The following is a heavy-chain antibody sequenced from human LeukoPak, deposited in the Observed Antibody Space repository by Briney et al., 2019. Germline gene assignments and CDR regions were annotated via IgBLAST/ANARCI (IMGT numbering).Heavy chain of an antibody. V-gene: IGHV1-2*02. CDR1: GYTFTGYY. CDR2: INPNSGGT. CDR3: ARVVGFINWNYVDAFDI. D-gene: IGHD1-7*01. J-gene: IGHJ3*02. Sequence: GASVKVSCKASGYTFTGYYMHWVRQAPGQGLEWMGWINPNSGGTNYAQKFQGRVTMTRDTSISTAYMELSRLRSDDTAVYYCARVVGFINWNYVDAFDIWGQGTMVTVSS.